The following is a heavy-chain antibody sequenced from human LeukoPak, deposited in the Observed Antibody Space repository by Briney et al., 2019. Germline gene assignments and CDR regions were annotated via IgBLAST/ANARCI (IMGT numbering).Heavy chain of an antibody. J-gene: IGHJ4*02. CDR2: IYHSGST. CDR3: ARHGRAGAY. Sequence: SETLSLTCTVSGGSISSYSWSWIRQPPGKGLEWIGYIYHSGSTYYNPSLKSRVTISVDRSKNQFSLKLSSVTAAGTAVYYCARHGRAGAYWGQGTLVTVSS. D-gene: IGHD1-1*01. V-gene: IGHV4-59*08. CDR1: GGSISSYS.